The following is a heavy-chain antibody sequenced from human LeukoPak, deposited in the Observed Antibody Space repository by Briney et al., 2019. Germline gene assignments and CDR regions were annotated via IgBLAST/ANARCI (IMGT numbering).Heavy chain of an antibody. J-gene: IGHJ4*02. CDR1: GGSISSSSYY. V-gene: IGHV4-39*01. Sequence: SETLSLTCTVSGGSISSSSYYWGWIRQPPGKGLEWIGSIYYSGSTYYNPSLKSRVTISVDTSKNQFSLKLNSVTATETAVYYCARGIAHCSGGSCFDDYFDYWGQGTLVTVSS. D-gene: IGHD2-15*01. CDR3: ARGIAHCSGGSCFDDYFDY. CDR2: IYYSGST.